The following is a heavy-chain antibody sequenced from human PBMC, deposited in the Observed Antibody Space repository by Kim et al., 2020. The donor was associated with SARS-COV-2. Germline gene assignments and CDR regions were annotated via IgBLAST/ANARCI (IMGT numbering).Heavy chain of an antibody. CDR1: GYTFTGYY. D-gene: IGHD6-19*01. CDR2: INPNSGGT. J-gene: IGHJ4*02. Sequence: ASVKVSCKASGYTFTGYYMHWVRQAPGQGLEWMGRINPNSGGTNYAQKFQGRVTITRDTSISTAYMELSRLRSDDTVVYYCARGGRSSGPPDFDYWGQGTLVTVSS. V-gene: IGHV1-2*01. CDR3: ARGGRSSGPPDFDY.